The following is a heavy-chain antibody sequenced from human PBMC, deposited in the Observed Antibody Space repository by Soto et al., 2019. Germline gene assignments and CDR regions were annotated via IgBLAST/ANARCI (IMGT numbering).Heavy chain of an antibody. V-gene: IGHV3-30-3*01. CDR1: GFTFSNYA. J-gene: IGHJ6*02. CDR3: ARDRGMTTVTTRYSYGMDV. Sequence: QVQLVESGGGVVQPGRSLRLSCAASGFTFSNYAMHWVRQAPGKGLEWVTVISYDGSNKYYADSVKGRFTISRDNSKNTLYLKMNNLRAEDTAVYYCARDRGMTTVTTRYSYGMDVWGLGTTVTVSS. D-gene: IGHD4-17*01. CDR2: ISYDGSNK.